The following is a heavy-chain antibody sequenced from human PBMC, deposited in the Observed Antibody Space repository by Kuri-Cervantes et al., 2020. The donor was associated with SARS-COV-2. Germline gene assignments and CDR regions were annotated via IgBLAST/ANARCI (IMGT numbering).Heavy chain of an antibody. CDR3: ARAQYSSSWSEGYYYYMDL. D-gene: IGHD6-13*01. J-gene: IGHJ6*03. Sequence: SETLSLTCTVAGRSISSSYWSWIRQPPGKGLEWIGYIYYSGSTNYNPSLKSRITISVDTSKNQFSLRLTSVTAADTAVYYCARAQYSSSWSEGYYYYMDLWGKGTTVTVSS. CDR2: IYYSGST. CDR1: GRSISSSY. V-gene: IGHV4-59*01.